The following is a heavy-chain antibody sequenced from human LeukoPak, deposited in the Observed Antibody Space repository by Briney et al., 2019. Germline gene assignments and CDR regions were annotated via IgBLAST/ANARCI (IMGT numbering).Heavy chain of an antibody. CDR2: IIPIFGTA. CDR1: GGTFSSYA. J-gene: IGHJ4*02. Sequence: GASGKVSCKASGGTFSSYAISWVRQAPGQGLEWMGGIIPIFGTANYAQKFQGRVTITADESTSTAYMELSSLRSEDTAVYYCARDSSGYYYETDYWGQGTLVTVSS. V-gene: IGHV1-69*13. CDR3: ARDSSGYYYETDY. D-gene: IGHD3-22*01.